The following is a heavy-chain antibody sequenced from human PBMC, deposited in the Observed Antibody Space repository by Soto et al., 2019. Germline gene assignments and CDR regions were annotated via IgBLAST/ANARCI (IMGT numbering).Heavy chain of an antibody. J-gene: IGHJ4*02. CDR2: IYYSGST. CDR1: GGSISSSSYY. CDR3: ASGKKYGDYAPPHIDY. D-gene: IGHD4-17*01. V-gene: IGHV4-39*01. Sequence: QLQLQESGPGLVKPSETLSLTCTVSGGSISSSSYYWGWIRQPPGKGLEWIGSIYYSGSTYYNPSLKSRVTISVDTSKNQFSLKLSSVTAADTAVYYCASGKKYGDYAPPHIDYWGQGTLVTVSS.